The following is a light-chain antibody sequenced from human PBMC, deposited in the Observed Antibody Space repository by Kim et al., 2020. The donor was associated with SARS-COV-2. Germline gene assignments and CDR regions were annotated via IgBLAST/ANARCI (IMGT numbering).Light chain of an antibody. CDR3: QVWDSSTV. CDR1: NIGSKN. Sequence: VGLGQTARINCGGNNIGSKNVHWYQQKPGQAPVLVIYRDSNRPSGIPERFSGSNSGNTATLTISRAQAGDEADYYCQVWDSSTVFGGGTQLTVL. CDR2: RDS. V-gene: IGLV3-9*01. J-gene: IGLJ3*02.